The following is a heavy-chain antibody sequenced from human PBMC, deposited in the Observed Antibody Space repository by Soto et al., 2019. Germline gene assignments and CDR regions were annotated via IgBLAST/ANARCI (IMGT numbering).Heavy chain of an antibody. CDR1: GGSVSSYY. J-gene: IGHJ3*01. Sequence: QVQLQESGPGLLKPSETLSLTCTVSGGSVSSYYWSWIRQPPGKGLEWIAYIYYSGSTSYNPSLKRLVTISIDTSKNQFSLDLSSVTAADTAMYYCVRRSDCYIHGAFDSWGQGTMVTVSS. CDR2: IYYSGST. CDR3: VRRSDCYIHGAFDS. D-gene: IGHD2-21*02. V-gene: IGHV4-59*02.